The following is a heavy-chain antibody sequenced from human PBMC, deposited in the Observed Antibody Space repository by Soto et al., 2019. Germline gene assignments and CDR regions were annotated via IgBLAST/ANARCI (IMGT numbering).Heavy chain of an antibody. CDR2: ISGSGDIT. CDR1: GFTFSNYA. D-gene: IGHD3-3*01. CDR3: AKRYYDFWSGYIN. V-gene: IGHV3-23*01. Sequence: EVQLLESGGGLVQPGGSLRLSCAASGFTFSNYAMSWVRQAPGKGLEWVSAISGSGDITYSADSVRGHFTISRDNSKNTRYLQMNRRRAEYTAVYYCAKRYYDFWSGYINWGQGTLVTVSS. J-gene: IGHJ4*02.